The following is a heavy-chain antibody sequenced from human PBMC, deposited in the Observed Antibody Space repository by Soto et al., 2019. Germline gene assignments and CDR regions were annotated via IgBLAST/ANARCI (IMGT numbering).Heavy chain of an antibody. J-gene: IGHJ4*02. CDR3: ARDANAVDLPYDS. V-gene: IGHV1-46*01. CDR2: FNPRGGST. Sequence: ASVKVSCKASGYTLTNYDMHWVRQAPGQGLEWMGIFNPRGGSTSLAQKFQGRVTMTWDTSTTTVYMDVSSLTSEDAAVYYCARDANAVDLPYDSWGQGTLVTVSS. CDR1: GYTLTNYD. D-gene: IGHD5-12*01.